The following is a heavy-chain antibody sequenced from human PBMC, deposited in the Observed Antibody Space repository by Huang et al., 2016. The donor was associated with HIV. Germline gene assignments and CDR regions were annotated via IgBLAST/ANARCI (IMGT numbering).Heavy chain of an antibody. CDR2: IIPICGTA. D-gene: IGHD2-2*01. CDR3: ARKPGNYYYGMDV. Sequence: QVQLVQSGADVKKPGSSVKVSCKASGGTFSSYTINWVRQAPGQGLERRGGIIPICGTANYAHELQRRVTITADESTSTAYMQLSGLRSEDTAVYYCARKPGNYYYGMDVWGQGTTVTVSS. J-gene: IGHJ6*02. V-gene: IGHV1-69*01. CDR1: GGTFSSYT.